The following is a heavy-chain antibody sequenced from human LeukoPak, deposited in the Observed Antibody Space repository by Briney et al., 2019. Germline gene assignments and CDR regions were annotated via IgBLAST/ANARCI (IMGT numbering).Heavy chain of an antibody. CDR2: INPNSGGT. CDR1: GYTFTSYY. V-gene: IGHV1-2*02. CDR3: ARDPYSGSYGNYYYYFMDV. D-gene: IGHD1-26*01. J-gene: IGHJ6*03. Sequence: ASVKVSCKASGYTFTSYYMHWVRQAPGQGLEWMGWINPNSGGTNYAQKFQGRVTMTRDTSISTAYMELSRLRSDDTAVYYCARDPYSGSYGNYYYYFMDVWGKGTTVTISS.